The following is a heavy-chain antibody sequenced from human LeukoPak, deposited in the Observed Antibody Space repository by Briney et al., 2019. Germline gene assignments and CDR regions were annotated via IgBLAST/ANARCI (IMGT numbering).Heavy chain of an antibody. CDR3: ARAFANYYDSSTFAELDY. Sequence: SETLSLTCTVSGGSISSSSYYWGWIRQPPGKGLEWIGSIYHSGSTYYNPSLKSRVTISVDTSKNQFSLKLSSVTAADTAVYYCARAFANYYDSSTFAELDYWGQGTLVTVST. CDR2: IYHSGST. D-gene: IGHD3-22*01. CDR1: GGSISSSSYY. V-gene: IGHV4-39*07. J-gene: IGHJ4*02.